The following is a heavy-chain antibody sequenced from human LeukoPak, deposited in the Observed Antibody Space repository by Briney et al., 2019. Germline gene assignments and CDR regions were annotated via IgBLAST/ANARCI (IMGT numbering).Heavy chain of an antibody. J-gene: IGHJ4*02. CDR1: GFTFSSYV. Sequence: PGGSLRLSCAASGFTFSSYVMHWVRQAPGKGLEWVAVIWYDGSNKYYADSVKGRFTISRDNSKNTLYLQMNSLRAEDTAVYYCARDSGSYADPDYWGQGTLVTVSS. D-gene: IGHD1-26*01. CDR3: ARDSGSYADPDY. CDR2: IWYDGSNK. V-gene: IGHV3-33*01.